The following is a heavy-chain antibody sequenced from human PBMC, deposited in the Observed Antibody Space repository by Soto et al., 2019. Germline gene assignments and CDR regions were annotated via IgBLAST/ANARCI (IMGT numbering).Heavy chain of an antibody. D-gene: IGHD2-15*01. CDR3: AKDVMVATRY. J-gene: IGHJ4*02. CDR2: IGATGDDT. Sequence: PVGSLRLSCAASGFTFSTFALSWVRQAPGKGLEWVSSIGATGDDTYYADSVKGRFTISRDNSNKMVFLQMNGLGAEDTAIYYCAKDVMVATRYRGQGTLVTVSS. V-gene: IGHV3-23*01. CDR1: GFTFSTFA.